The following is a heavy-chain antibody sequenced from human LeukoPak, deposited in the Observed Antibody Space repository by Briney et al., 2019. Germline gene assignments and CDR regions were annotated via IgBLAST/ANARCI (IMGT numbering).Heavy chain of an antibody. CDR2: ISVSGTKT. D-gene: IGHD1-26*01. J-gene: IGHJ4*02. V-gene: IGHV3-23*01. CDR1: GFTFNIYN. Sequence: GGSLRLSCAASGFTFNIYNMNWVRQAPGKRLEGVSGISVSGTKTYYADSVRGRFTISRDNSKNTLSLQMSSLRAEDTAVYYCAKAEWELLSYFDYWGQGMLVIVSS. CDR3: AKAEWELLSYFDY.